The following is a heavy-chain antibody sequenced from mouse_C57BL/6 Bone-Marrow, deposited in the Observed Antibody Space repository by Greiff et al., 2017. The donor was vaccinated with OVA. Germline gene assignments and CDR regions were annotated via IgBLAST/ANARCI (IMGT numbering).Heavy chain of an antibody. CDR3: ARGTGFDD. V-gene: IGHV1-31*01. D-gene: IGHD3-3*01. CDR2: IYPYTGVS. J-gene: IGHJ2*01. CDR1: GYSFTGYY. Sequence: VQLQQSGPELVKPGASVKISCKASGYSFTGYYMHWVKQSPGNILAWIGYIYPYTGVSSYNQKFKGQATLTVDKSSSTAYMELRSLTSEDSAVYYCARGTGFDDWGQGTTLTVSS.